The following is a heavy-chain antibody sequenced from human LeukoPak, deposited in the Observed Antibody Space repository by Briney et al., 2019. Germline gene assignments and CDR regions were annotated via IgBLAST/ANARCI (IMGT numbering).Heavy chain of an antibody. CDR3: ARVMSYDFWSAYYFDY. D-gene: IGHD3-3*01. Sequence: GGSLRLSCAASGFTVSSNYMSWVRQAPGKGLEWVSVIYSGGSTYYADSVKGRFTISRDNSKNTLYLQMNSLRAKDTAVYYCARVMSYDFWSAYYFDYWGQGTLVTVSS. CDR1: GFTVSSNY. V-gene: IGHV3-53*01. CDR2: IYSGGST. J-gene: IGHJ4*02.